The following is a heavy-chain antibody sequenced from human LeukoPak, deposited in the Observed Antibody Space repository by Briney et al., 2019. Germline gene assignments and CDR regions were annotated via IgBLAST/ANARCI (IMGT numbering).Heavy chain of an antibody. CDR1: GGSISSSSYY. CDR2: IYYSGST. Sequence: SETLSLTCTVSGGSISSSSYYWGWIRQPPGKGLEWIGSIYYSGSTYYNPSLKSRVTISVDTSKNQFSLKLSSVTAADTAVYYCARDRGRGSGSYYGENYFDYWGQGTLVTVSS. J-gene: IGHJ4*02. CDR3: ARDRGRGSGSYYGENYFDY. D-gene: IGHD3-10*01. V-gene: IGHV4-39*07.